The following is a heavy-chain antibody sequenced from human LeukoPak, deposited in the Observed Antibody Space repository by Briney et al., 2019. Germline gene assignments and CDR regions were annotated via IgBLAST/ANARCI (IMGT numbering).Heavy chain of an antibody. CDR1: GGTFSSYA. J-gene: IGHJ6*02. CDR3: ARSEYCTNGVCYMGPYYYGMDV. Sequence: ASVKVSCRASGGTFSSYAISWVRQAPGQGLEWMGRIIPILGIANYAQKFQGRVTITADKSTSTAYMELSSLRSEDTAVYYCARSEYCTNGVCYMGPYYYGMDVWGQGTTVTVS. CDR2: IIPILGIA. D-gene: IGHD2-8*01. V-gene: IGHV1-69*04.